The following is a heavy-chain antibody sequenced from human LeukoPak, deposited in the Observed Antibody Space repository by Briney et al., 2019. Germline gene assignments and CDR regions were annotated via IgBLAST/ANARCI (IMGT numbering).Heavy chain of an antibody. CDR1: GGSMSSGSYY. J-gene: IGHJ5*02. D-gene: IGHD6-13*01. CDR2: IYTSGST. CDR3: ARGIAAAGTLCWFDP. V-gene: IGHV4-61*02. Sequence: SQTLSLTCTVSGGSMSSGSYYWSWIRQPAGKGLEWLGRIYTSGSTNYNPSLQSRVTISVDTSKNQSSLKLSSVTAADTAVYYCARGIAAAGTLCWFDPWGQGTLVTVSS.